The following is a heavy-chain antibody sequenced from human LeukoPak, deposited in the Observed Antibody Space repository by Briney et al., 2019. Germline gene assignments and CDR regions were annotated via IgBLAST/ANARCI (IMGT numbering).Heavy chain of an antibody. J-gene: IGHJ4*02. D-gene: IGHD2-15*01. Sequence: PGGSLRLSCAASGFTFSSYDMHWVRQATGKGLEWVSPIGTAGDTYYPGSVKGRFTISRENAKNSLYLQMNSLRAGDTAVYYCARGGNRYCSGGSCYMFDYWGQGTLVTVSS. CDR1: GFTFSSYD. CDR2: IGTAGDT. V-gene: IGHV3-13*01. CDR3: ARGGNRYCSGGSCYMFDY.